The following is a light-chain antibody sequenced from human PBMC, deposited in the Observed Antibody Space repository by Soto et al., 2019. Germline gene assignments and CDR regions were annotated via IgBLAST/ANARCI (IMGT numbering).Light chain of an antibody. Sequence: DIVLTQSPGTLSLSPGERATLSCRATQSVRNYLAWYQQKPGQAPRLLIYAVSSRASGIPDRFSGSGSGTDFTLTISRLEPEDFAVYYCQQYGNSLRTFGQGTKVEIK. CDR2: AVS. CDR3: QQYGNSLRT. CDR1: QSVRNY. J-gene: IGKJ1*01. V-gene: IGKV3-20*01.